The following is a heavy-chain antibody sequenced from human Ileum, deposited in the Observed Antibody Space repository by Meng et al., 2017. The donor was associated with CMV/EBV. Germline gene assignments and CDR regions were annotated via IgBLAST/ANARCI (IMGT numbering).Heavy chain of an antibody. V-gene: IGHV1-2*02. Sequence: ASVKVSCKASGYTFTGYYMHWVRQAPGQGLEWMGWINPNSGGTNYAQKFQGRVTMTRDTSISTAYMEPSRLRSDDTAVYYCARDLVGATPTVYWGQGTLVTVSS. CDR2: INPNSGGT. J-gene: IGHJ4*02. D-gene: IGHD1-26*01. CDR3: ARDLVGATPTVY. CDR1: GYTFTGYY.